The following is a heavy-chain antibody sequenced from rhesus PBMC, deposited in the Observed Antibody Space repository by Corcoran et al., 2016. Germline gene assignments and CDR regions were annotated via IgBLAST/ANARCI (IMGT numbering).Heavy chain of an antibody. CDR2: KNTGGWST. CDR3: AKANHDRFDV. CDR1: GFTFSSYY. Sequence: EVQLVESGGGLVQHGGSLRLSCTGSGFTFSSYYMDWCRQGAGKGREVGSRKNTGGWSTGYTDSVKGRFNMSKENAKNTLYRQMDSLRAEDTAVYYCAKANHDRFDVWGAGVLVTVAT. V-gene: IGHV3-8*01. J-gene: IGHJ5-1*01.